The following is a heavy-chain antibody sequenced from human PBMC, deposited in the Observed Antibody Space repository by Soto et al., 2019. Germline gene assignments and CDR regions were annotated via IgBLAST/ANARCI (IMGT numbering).Heavy chain of an antibody. D-gene: IGHD2-15*01. CDR3: AKDRRLPWSFDY. Sequence: QVPLVESGGGVVQPGRSLSLSCAATGFTFNDNGMHWVRQAPGKGLEGVAFISDHGRQMYYADSVKGRCTISRENSKNTVFLQMNSLRSEDTAVYFCAKDRRLPWSFDYWGQGILVTVSS. CDR2: ISDHGRQM. CDR1: GFTFNDNG. V-gene: IGHV3-30*18. J-gene: IGHJ4*02.